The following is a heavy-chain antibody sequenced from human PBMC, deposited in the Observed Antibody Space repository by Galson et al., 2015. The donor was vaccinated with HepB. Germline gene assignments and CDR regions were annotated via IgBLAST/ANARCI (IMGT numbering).Heavy chain of an antibody. CDR2: INPSGGST. Sequence: SVKVSCKASGYTFTSYYMHWVRQAPGQGLEWMGIINPSGGSTSYAQKFQGRVTMTRDTSTSTVYMELSSLRSEDTAVYYCATWSGDTGAEYFYYYYMDVWGKGTTVTVSS. CDR1: GYTFTSYY. CDR3: ATWSGDTGAEYFYYYYMDV. J-gene: IGHJ6*03. V-gene: IGHV1-46*03. D-gene: IGHD4-17*01.